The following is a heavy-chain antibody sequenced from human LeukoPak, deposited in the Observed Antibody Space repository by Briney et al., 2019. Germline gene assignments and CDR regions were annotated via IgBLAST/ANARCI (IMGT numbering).Heavy chain of an antibody. CDR3: AKSRLNYGGKGDFDY. CDR2: ISYDGSNK. CDR1: GFTFSSYG. J-gene: IGHJ4*02. V-gene: IGHV3-30*18. D-gene: IGHD4-23*01. Sequence: GGSLRLSCAASGFTFSSYGMHWVRQAPGKGLEWVAVISYDGSNKYYADSVKGRFTISRDNSKNTLYLQMNSLRAEDTAVYYCAKSRLNYGGKGDFDYWGQGTLVTVSS.